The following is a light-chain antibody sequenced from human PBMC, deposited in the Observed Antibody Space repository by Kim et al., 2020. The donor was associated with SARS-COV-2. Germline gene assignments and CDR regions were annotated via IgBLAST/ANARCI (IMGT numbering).Light chain of an antibody. V-gene: IGLV2-14*03. CDR3: SSCTTSSTYV. CDR1: SSDVGGYDY. J-gene: IGLJ1*01. CDR2: DVS. Sequence: GQSITISCTGTSSDVGGYDYVSWYQHHPGKAPKHMIYDVSKRPSGVSNRFSCSKSGNTASLTISGLQAEDEADYFCSSCTTSSTYVFGTGTKVTVL.